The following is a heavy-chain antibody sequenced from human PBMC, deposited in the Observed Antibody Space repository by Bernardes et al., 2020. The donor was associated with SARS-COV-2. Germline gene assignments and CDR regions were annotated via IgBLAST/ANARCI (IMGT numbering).Heavy chain of an antibody. CDR3: ARERPLAFSFGLSHHKYNGIDV. CDR1: GFIFSSYG. Sequence: GGSLRLSCAASGFIFSSYGMHWVRQAPGKGLEWVAVIWYDGLNKYYAESVKGRFTITRDSSKDTVFLQMDSLRVEDTAVYYCARERPLAFSFGLSHHKYNGIDVWGQGTTVTVSS. V-gene: IGHV3-33*01. D-gene: IGHD3-3*02. J-gene: IGHJ6*02. CDR2: IWYDGLNK.